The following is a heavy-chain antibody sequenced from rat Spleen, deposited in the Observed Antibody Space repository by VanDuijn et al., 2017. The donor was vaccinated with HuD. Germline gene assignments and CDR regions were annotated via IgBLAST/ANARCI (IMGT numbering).Heavy chain of an antibody. Sequence: EVQLVESGGGLVQPGRSLKLSCAASGFTFSDYYMAWVRQAPTKGLEWVATISYDGSSTYYRDSVKGRFTISRDNAKSTLYLQMDSLRSEDTATYYCAKNIYSSSYIYYFDYWGQGVMVTVSS. V-gene: IGHV5-7*01. CDR3: AKNIYSSSYIYYFDY. CDR1: GFTFSDYY. D-gene: IGHD1-2*01. CDR2: ISYDGSST. J-gene: IGHJ2*01.